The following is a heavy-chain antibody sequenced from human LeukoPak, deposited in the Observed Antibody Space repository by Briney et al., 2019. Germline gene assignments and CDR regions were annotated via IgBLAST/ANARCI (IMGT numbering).Heavy chain of an antibody. Sequence: SETLSLTCAVYGGSFSGYYWSWIRQPPGKGLEWIGEINHSGSTNYNPSLKSRVTISVDTSKSQFSLKLSSVTAADTAVYYCAGVVKGWFGKQNWFDPWGQGTLVTVSS. CDR2: INHSGST. V-gene: IGHV4-34*01. D-gene: IGHD3-10*01. CDR1: GGSFSGYY. CDR3: AGVVKGWFGKQNWFDP. J-gene: IGHJ5*02.